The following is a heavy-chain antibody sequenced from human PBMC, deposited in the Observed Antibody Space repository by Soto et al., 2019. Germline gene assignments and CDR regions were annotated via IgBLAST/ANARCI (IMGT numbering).Heavy chain of an antibody. V-gene: IGHV3-49*04. CDR3: TSACGGDCYSGAFDI. J-gene: IGHJ3*02. D-gene: IGHD2-21*02. CDR1: GFTFGDYA. Sequence: GGSLRLSCTASGFTFGDYAMSWVRQAPGKGLEWVGFIRSKAYGGTTEYAASVKGRFTISRDDSKSIAYLQMNSLKTEDTAVYYCTSACGGDCYSGAFDIWGQGTMVTVSS. CDR2: IRSKAYGGTT.